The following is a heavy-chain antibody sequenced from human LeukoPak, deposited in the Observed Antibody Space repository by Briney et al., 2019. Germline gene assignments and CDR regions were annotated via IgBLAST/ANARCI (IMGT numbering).Heavy chain of an antibody. J-gene: IGHJ6*03. CDR2: INGGNGNT. Sequence: ASVKVSCKASGYTFPTFAIHWVRQAPGQGPEWMGWINGGNGNTKYSQKFQGRVTITRDTSAGTAYMELTSLRSEDMAVYYCARGRGTGGSNRDFYFYYYMDVWGNGTTVIVSS. D-gene: IGHD6-13*01. V-gene: IGHV1-3*01. CDR3: ARGRGTGGSNRDFYFYYYMDV. CDR1: GYTFPTFA.